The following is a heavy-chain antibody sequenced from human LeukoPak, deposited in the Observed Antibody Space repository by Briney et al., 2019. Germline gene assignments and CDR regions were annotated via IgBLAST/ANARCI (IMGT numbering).Heavy chain of an antibody. CDR1: GGSFSAYY. J-gene: IGHJ4*03. V-gene: IGHV4-34*01. D-gene: IGHD1-1*01. Sequence: SETLSLTCAVYGGSFSAYYWSWVRQAPGKGLEWIAEINHRGDTNYNPSVKSRVTISVDTSKNQFSLKVTSLTAADTAIYYCARGPTISETGYFDYWGQGTLVTVSS. CDR2: INHRGDT. CDR3: ARGPTISETGYFDY.